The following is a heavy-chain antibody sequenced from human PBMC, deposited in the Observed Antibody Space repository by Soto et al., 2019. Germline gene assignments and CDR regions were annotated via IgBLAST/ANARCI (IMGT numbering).Heavy chain of an antibody. J-gene: IGHJ5*02. CDR3: ARSGIAAAFNWFDP. D-gene: IGHD6-13*01. Sequence: SETLSLTCTVSGGSISSYYWSWIRQPPGKGLEWIGYIYYSGSTNYNPSIKSRVTISVDTSKNQFSLKLSSVTAADTAVYYCARSGIAAAFNWFDPWGQGTLVTVSS. V-gene: IGHV4-59*01. CDR2: IYYSGST. CDR1: GGSISSYY.